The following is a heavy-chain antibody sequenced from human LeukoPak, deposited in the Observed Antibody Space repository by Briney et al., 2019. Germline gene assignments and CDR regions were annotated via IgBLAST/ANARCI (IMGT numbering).Heavy chain of an antibody. CDR2: ISTSSSYI. Sequence: GGSLRLSCAASGFIVSNKYMTWVRQAPGKGLEWVSSISTSSSYIYYADSVKGRFTISRDNAKNSLYVQMDSLRAEDTAVYYCARDRWLQSQRYFDYWGQGILVTVSS. CDR1: GFIVSNKY. V-gene: IGHV3-21*01. J-gene: IGHJ4*02. D-gene: IGHD5-24*01. CDR3: ARDRWLQSQRYFDY.